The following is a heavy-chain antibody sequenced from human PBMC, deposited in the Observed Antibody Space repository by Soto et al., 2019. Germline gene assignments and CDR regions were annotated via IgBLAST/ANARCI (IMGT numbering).Heavy chain of an antibody. J-gene: IGHJ6*02. CDR1: GFPFSRYW. CDR3: ASSYGMDV. Sequence: EVQLGESGGGWVQPGGSLRLSCAASGFPFSRYWMSWFRQAPGTGLEWVANIKEDGSEKSYVDSVKGRFTTSRYNAKTSLYLQMNSLRAHATAVYYCASSYGMDVLGQGTTVTV. CDR2: IKEDGSEK. V-gene: IGHV3-7*01.